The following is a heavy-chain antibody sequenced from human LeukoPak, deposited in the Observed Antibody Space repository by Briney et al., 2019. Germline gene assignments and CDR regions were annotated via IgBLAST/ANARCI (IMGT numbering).Heavy chain of an antibody. CDR1: GGSISSGGYS. CDR3: ARAHYDILTGPPTFDY. V-gene: IGHV4-30-2*01. CDR2: IYHSGST. D-gene: IGHD3-9*01. J-gene: IGHJ4*02. Sequence: SQTLSLTCAVSGGSISSGGYSWSWIRQPPGKGLEGIGYIYHSGSTYHNPSLKSRVTISVDRSKNQFSLKLSSVTAADTAVYYCARAHYDILTGPPTFDYWGQGTLVTVSS.